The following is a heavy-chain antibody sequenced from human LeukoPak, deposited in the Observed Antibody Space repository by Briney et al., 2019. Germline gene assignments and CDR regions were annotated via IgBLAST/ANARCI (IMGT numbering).Heavy chain of an antibody. V-gene: IGHV4-31*03. D-gene: IGHD2-2*01. Sequence: SETLSLTCTVSGGSISSGGYYWSWIRQHPGKGLEWIGYIYYSGSTYYNPSLKSRVTISVDTSKNQFSLKLSSVTAADTAVYYCARRCGYCSSTSCPVWFDPWGQGTLVTVSS. J-gene: IGHJ5*02. CDR2: IYYSGST. CDR3: ARRCGYCSSTSCPVWFDP. CDR1: GGSISSGGYY.